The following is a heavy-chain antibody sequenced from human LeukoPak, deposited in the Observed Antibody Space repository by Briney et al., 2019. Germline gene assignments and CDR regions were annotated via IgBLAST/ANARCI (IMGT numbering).Heavy chain of an antibody. D-gene: IGHD1-26*01. CDR1: GFTFSRYG. Sequence: PGRSLRLSCAASGFTFSRYGMHWVRQAPGKGLEWVAIIWYDGSDKFYADSVRGRFTISRDNSKNTLYLQMNSLRGEDTAAYYCARAPSGSYTFDYWCQGTLVTVSS. V-gene: IGHV3-33*01. CDR3: ARAPSGSYTFDY. CDR2: IWYDGSDK. J-gene: IGHJ4*02.